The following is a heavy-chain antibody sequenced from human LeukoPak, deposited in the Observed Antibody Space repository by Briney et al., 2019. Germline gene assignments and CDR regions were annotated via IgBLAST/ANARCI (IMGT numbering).Heavy chain of an antibody. CDR2: ISYDGSNK. Sequence: GGSLRLSCAASGFTFGSYAMHWVRQAPGKGLEWVAVISYDGSNKYYADSVKGRFTISRDNSKNTLYLQMNSLRAEDTAVYYCARAPVVAAIRTHFDIWGQGTMVTVSS. V-gene: IGHV3-30-3*01. J-gene: IGHJ3*02. CDR3: ARAPVVAAIRTHFDI. D-gene: IGHD2-15*01. CDR1: GFTFGSYA.